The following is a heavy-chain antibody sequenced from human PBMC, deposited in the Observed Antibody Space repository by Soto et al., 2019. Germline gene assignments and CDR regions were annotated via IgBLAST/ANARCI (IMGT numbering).Heavy chain of an antibody. V-gene: IGHV4-59*01. CDR1: GGYINSSY. D-gene: IGHD4-17*01. CDR3: ARVKYGDYYYGMDV. CDR2: ISYTGSA. J-gene: IGHJ6*02. Sequence: PLSLPCTVSGGYINSSYWTWIRQPPGKGLEWIGYISYTGSANYNASLKSRLTISVDTSKNQFSLKLSSVTAADTALYYCARVKYGDYYYGMDVWGQGPTVTVSS.